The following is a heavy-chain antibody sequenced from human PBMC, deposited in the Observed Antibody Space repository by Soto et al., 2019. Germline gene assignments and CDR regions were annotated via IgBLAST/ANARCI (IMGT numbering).Heavy chain of an antibody. J-gene: IGHJ4*02. V-gene: IGHV3-21*01. Sequence: EVQLVESGGGLVKPGGSLRLSCEGSGFPFSTYTINWVRQAPGKGLEWVSSLSSNSAYIYYAASVKGRFTISRDNAKNSLYLQMSSLRAEDTAIYYCAREGGRRNSASDYFDFWGQGTPVTVSS. CDR3: AREGGRRNSASDYFDF. CDR2: LSSNSAYI. CDR1: GFPFSTYT. D-gene: IGHD5-12*01.